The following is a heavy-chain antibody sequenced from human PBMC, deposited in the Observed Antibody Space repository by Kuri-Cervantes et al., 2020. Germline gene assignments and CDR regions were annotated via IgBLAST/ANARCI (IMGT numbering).Heavy chain of an antibody. V-gene: IGHV3-23*01. J-gene: IGHJ6*02. CDR1: GFTFSSYA. D-gene: IGHD1-26*01. Sequence: GESLKISCGASGFTFSSYAMSWVRQAPGKGLEWVSAISGSGGSTYYADSVKGRFTISRDNSKNTLYLQMNSLRAEDTAVYYCARDGSVGADYYYYGMVVWGQGTTVTVSS. CDR2: ISGSGGST. CDR3: ARDGSVGADYYYYGMVV.